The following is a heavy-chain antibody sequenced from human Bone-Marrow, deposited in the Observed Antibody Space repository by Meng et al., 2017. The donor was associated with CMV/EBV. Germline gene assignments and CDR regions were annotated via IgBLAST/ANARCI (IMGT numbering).Heavy chain of an antibody. D-gene: IGHD2/OR15-2a*01. J-gene: IGHJ3*02. CDR1: GYTFTGLY. Sequence: SVKVSCKASGYTFTGLYLHWVRQAPGQGLEWMGGIIPILGIANYAQKFQGRVTITADKATSTAYMELSSLRSEDTAVYYCARDLDRTFESAFNIWVQGTMVTVSS. V-gene: IGHV1-69*10. CDR2: IIPILGIA. CDR3: ARDLDRTFESAFNI.